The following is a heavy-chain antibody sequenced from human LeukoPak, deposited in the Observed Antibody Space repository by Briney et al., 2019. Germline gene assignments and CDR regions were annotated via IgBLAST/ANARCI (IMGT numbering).Heavy chain of an antibody. CDR1: GGTFSSYA. CDR2: IIPIFGTA. Sequence: ASVKVSCKASGGTFSSYAISWVRQAPGQGLEWMGGIIPIFGTANYAQKFQGRVTITADESTSTAYMELSSLRSEDTAVYYCATDYGDYLGVDYWGQGTLVTVSS. CDR3: ATDYGDYLGVDY. D-gene: IGHD4-17*01. V-gene: IGHV1-69*13. J-gene: IGHJ4*02.